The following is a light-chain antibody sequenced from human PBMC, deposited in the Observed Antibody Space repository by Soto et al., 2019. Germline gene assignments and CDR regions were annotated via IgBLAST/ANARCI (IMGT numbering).Light chain of an antibody. J-gene: IGKJ1*01. CDR2: AAS. CDR3: QQSGDTPPWT. CDR1: QSIRIY. V-gene: IGKV1-39*01. Sequence: DIEMTQSPSSLSASVGDRVTLTCRASQSIRIYLNWYQQKPGKAPELMIFAASSLQSGVPSRFSGSGSGTEFTLTISSLQPEDFANYYCQQSGDTPPWTFGQGTKVDIK.